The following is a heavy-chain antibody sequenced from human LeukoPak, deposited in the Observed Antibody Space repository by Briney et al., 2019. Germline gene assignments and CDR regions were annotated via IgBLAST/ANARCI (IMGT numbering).Heavy chain of an antibody. V-gene: IGHV1-18*01. J-gene: IGHJ3*02. D-gene: IGHD5-18*01. CDR2: ISAYNGNT. CDR1: GYTFTSYG. Sequence: ASVKVSCKASGYTFTSYGISWVRRAPGQGLEWMGWISAYNGNTNYAQKLQGRVTMTTDTSTSTAYMELRSLRSDDTAVYYCARGYRLTRQPNDAFDIWGQGTMVTVSS. CDR3: ARGYRLTRQPNDAFDI.